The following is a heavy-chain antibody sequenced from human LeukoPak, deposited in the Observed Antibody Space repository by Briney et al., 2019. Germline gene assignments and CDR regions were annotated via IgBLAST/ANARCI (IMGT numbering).Heavy chain of an antibody. V-gene: IGHV3-20*04. CDR2: INWNGGST. CDR1: GFTFDDYG. D-gene: IGHD2-15*01. CDR3: ERSIAASRDY. Sequence: GSLRLSGAASGFTFDDYGMSWVRQAPGKGLEWVSGINWNGGSTGYADSVKGRFTISRDNAKNSLYLQMNSLRAEDTALYYCERSIAASRDYWGQGTLVTVSS. J-gene: IGHJ4*02.